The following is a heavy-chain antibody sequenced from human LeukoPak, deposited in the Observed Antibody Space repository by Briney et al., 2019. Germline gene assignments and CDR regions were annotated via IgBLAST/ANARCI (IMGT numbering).Heavy chain of an antibody. J-gene: IGHJ2*01. CDR2: IYHSGST. CDR1: GGSISSSNW. V-gene: IGHV4-4*02. Sequence: SETLSLACAVSGGSISSSNWWRWVRQPPGKGLEWIGEIYHSGSTNYNPSLKSRVTISVDKSKNQFSLKLSSVTAADTAVYYCASRITMRVSLGYFDLWGRGTLVTVSS. CDR3: ASRITMRVSLGYFDL. D-gene: IGHD3-22*01.